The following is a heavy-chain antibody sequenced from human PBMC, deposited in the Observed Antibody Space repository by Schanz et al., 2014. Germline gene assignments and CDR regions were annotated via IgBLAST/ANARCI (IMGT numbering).Heavy chain of an antibody. J-gene: IGHJ6*02. CDR1: GFTFSRNA. V-gene: IGHV3-48*02. CDR3: ARYGFRKFGVVYGLAV. Sequence: EVQLVESGGGLVQPGGSLRLSCAASGFTFSRNAMNWVRQAPGKGLEWVSYISATSAKIDYADSVQGRFTISRDNAKNSLYLQMSSLRDEDTAVYYCARYGFRKFGVVYGLAVWGQGTTVTVS. D-gene: IGHD3-3*01. CDR2: ISATSAKI.